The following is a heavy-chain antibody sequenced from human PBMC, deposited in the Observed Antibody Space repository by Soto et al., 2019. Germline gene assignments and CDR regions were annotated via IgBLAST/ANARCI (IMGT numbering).Heavy chain of an antibody. CDR2: IKQEGSEK. J-gene: IGHJ3*02. CDR1: GFTFSSYW. D-gene: IGHD3-22*01. V-gene: IGHV3-7*03. Sequence: AGGSLRLSCAASGFTFSSYWMSWVRQAPGKGLEWVANIKQEGSEKYYVDSVKGRFTISRDNAKNSLYLQMNSLRAEDTAVYYCASTLYYYDSSGYFSYAFDIWGQGTMVTVSS. CDR3: ASTLYYYDSSGYFSYAFDI.